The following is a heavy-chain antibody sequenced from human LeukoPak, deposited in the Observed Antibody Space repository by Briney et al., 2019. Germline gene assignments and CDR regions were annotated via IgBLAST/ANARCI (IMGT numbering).Heavy chain of an antibody. CDR2: ISFGSSYI. D-gene: IGHD2-15*01. J-gene: IGHJ4*02. Sequence: GGSLRLSCAASGFTFRDYSMNWVRQVPGKGLEWVSSISFGSSYIYYADSVMGRFTISRDNAKNSLFLQMNSLRVEDTAVYYCAGGQGWLLDYWGQGTLVTVSS. V-gene: IGHV3-21*04. CDR1: GFTFRDYS. CDR3: AGGQGWLLDY.